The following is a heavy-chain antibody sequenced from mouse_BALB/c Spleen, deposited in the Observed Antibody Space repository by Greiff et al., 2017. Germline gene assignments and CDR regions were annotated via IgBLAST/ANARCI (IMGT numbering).Heavy chain of an antibody. CDR1: GFNIKDYY. CDR2: IDPENGNT. V-gene: IGHV14-1*02. CDR3: ALAYYRYPWFAY. D-gene: IGHD2-14*01. J-gene: IGHJ3*01. Sequence: EVQLQQSGAELVRPGASVKLSCKASGFNIKDYYMHWVKQRPEQGLEWIGWIDPENGNTIYDPKFQGKASITADTSSNTAYLQLSSLTSEDTAVYYCALAYYRYPWFAYWGQGTLVTVSA.